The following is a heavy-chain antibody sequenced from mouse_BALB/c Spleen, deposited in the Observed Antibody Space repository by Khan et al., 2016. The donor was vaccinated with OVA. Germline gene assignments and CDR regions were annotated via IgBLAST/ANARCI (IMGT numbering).Heavy chain of an antibody. J-gene: IGHJ3*01. CDR1: GYTFTSYV. D-gene: IGHD1-1*01. V-gene: IGHV1S136*01. CDR3: APVGNYYVSFAY. CDR2: IYPFNDDT. Sequence: EVQLKQSGPELVKPGASVKMSCKASGYTFTSYVMHWVKQKPGLGLEWIGYIYPFNDDTKYNEKFKGKATLTSDKSSSTAYMELSSLTSEDSAVYYCAPVGNYYVSFAYGGQGTLVTVSA.